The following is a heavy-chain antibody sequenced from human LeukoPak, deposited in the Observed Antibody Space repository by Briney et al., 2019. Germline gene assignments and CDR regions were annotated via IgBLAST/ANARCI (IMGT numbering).Heavy chain of an antibody. CDR2: IYTSGST. D-gene: IGHD3-3*01. Sequence: SETLSLTCTVPGGSISSGSYYWSWIRQPAGKGLEWIGRIYTSGSTNYNPSLKSRVTISVDTSKNQFSLKLSSVTAADTAVYYCTCGFWSGYPHWGQRTLVTVSS. J-gene: IGHJ4*02. CDR1: GGSISSGSYY. V-gene: IGHV4-61*02. CDR3: TCGFWSGYPH.